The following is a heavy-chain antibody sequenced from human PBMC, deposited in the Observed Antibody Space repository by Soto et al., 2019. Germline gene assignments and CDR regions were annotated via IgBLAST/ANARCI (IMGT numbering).Heavy chain of an antibody. D-gene: IGHD6-19*01. CDR2: IYHSGST. Sequence: SETLSLTCAVSGGSISSSGWWSWVRQPPGKGLEWIGEIYHSGSTNYNPSLKSRVTISVDKSKNQFSLKLSSVTAADTAVYYCARALFGYSSGWYSFDYWGQGTLLTVSS. CDR3: ARALFGYSSGWYSFDY. J-gene: IGHJ4*02. CDR1: GGSISSSGW. V-gene: IGHV4-4*02.